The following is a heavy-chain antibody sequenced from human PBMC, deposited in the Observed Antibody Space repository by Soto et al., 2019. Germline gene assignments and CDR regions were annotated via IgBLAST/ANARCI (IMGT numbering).Heavy chain of an antibody. J-gene: IGHJ4*02. CDR3: AKDTGRGGGSVFDY. D-gene: IGHD2-15*01. V-gene: IGHV3-23*01. CDR1: GFIFSNYA. Sequence: GGSLRLSCAPSGFIFSNYAMSWVRQARGKGLEWVSAIGGRGADTYYTDSVKGRFTISRDNFKDTLYLQMNSLRAEDTAVYYCAKDTGRGGGSVFDYWGQGTLVTSPQ. CDR2: IGGRGADT.